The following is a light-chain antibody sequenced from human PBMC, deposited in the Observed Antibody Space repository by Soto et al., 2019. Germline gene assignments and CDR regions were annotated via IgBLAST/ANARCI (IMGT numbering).Light chain of an antibody. CDR1: QTIRRW. V-gene: IGKV1-5*01. CDR3: QHYNSDPWT. J-gene: IGKJ1*01. Sequence: DIAMTQSPSTLSASVGDRLTITCRASQTIRRWLAWYQQRPGKAPKVLVYDASTLESGVPARFSGSGPETEFTLTISSLQPEDSATYYCQHYNSDPWTFGQGTKVEIK. CDR2: DAS.